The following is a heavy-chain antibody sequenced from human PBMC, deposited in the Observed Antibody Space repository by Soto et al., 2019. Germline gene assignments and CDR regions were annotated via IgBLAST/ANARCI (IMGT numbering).Heavy chain of an antibody. D-gene: IGHD3-9*01. V-gene: IGHV3-43*01. Sequence: GGSLRLSCTASGFTFDDYTMHWVRQAPGKGLEWVSLIGWDGDTTHYADSVKGRFTISRDNSKNSLYLQMNSLRTEDTALYYCAKDMGRYFDWLLYLDYWGQGTLVTVSS. CDR1: GFTFDDYT. CDR2: IGWDGDTT. J-gene: IGHJ4*02. CDR3: AKDMGRYFDWLLYLDY.